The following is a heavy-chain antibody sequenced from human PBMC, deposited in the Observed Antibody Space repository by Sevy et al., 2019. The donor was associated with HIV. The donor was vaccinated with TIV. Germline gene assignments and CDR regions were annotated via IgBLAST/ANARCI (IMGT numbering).Heavy chain of an antibody. Sequence: GESLKISCAASGFTFSSYAMHWVRQAPGKGLEWVAVISYDGSNKYYADSVKGRFTISRDNSKNTLYLQMNSLRAEDTAVYYCARSPKYCSSTSCQPFDYWGQGTLVTVSS. J-gene: IGHJ4*02. V-gene: IGHV3-30*04. CDR2: ISYDGSNK. D-gene: IGHD2-2*01. CDR1: GFTFSSYA. CDR3: ARSPKYCSSTSCQPFDY.